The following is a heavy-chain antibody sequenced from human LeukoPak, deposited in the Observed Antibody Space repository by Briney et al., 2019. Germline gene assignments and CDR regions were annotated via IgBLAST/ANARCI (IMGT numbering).Heavy chain of an antibody. CDR3: ARDPYDFLTGYYTLDAFDI. V-gene: IGHV1-18*04. D-gene: IGHD3-9*01. Sequence: ASVKVSCKASGYTFTSYGISWVRQAPGQGLEWMGWISAYNGNTNYAQKLQGRVTMTTDTSTSTHYMELRSLRSDDTAVYYCARDPYDFLTGYYTLDAFDIWGQGTMVTVSS. CDR2: ISAYNGNT. CDR1: GYTFTSYG. J-gene: IGHJ3*02.